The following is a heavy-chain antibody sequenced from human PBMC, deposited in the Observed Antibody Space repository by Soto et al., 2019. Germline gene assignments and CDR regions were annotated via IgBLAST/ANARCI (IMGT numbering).Heavy chain of an antibody. V-gene: IGHV3-66*01. Sequence: EVQLVESGGGLVQPGGSLRLSCAASGFTVSSTYMTWVRQAPGKGLEWVSLIYMNGNTFYADSVKGRFTISRDNSKNTVYLQMNSLRAEDTAVYYCAKSKFSTSWSFDSWGQGTLVTVSS. CDR3: AKSKFSTSWSFDS. CDR1: GFTVSSTY. D-gene: IGHD2-2*01. J-gene: IGHJ4*02. CDR2: IYMNGNT.